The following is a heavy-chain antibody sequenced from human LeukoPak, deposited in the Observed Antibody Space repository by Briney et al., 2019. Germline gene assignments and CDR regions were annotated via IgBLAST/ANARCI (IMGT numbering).Heavy chain of an antibody. D-gene: IGHD3-9*01. J-gene: IGHJ4*02. Sequence: SETLSLTCTVSGGSISSSSYYWGWIRQPPGKGLEWIGIICYSGITYYSASLKSRVTISVDTSKKQLSLKLGSVTAADTAVYYCARLLYFDWPPYFDYWGQGTLVTVSS. CDR2: ICYSGIT. V-gene: IGHV4-39*01. CDR3: ARLLYFDWPPYFDY. CDR1: GGSISSSSYY.